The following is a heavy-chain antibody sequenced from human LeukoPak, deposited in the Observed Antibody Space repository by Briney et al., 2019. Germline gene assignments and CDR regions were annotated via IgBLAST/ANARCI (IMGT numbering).Heavy chain of an antibody. V-gene: IGHV3-21*01. Sequence: GGSLRLSCAASGFTLSSYSMNWVRQAPGKGLEWVSSISSSSNIYYADSVKGRFTISRDNARNSLYLHMNSLRAEDTAVYYCAREIVAGTVYYYYYMDVWGKGTTVTVSS. CDR3: AREIVAGTVYYYYYMDV. J-gene: IGHJ6*03. CDR2: ISSSSNI. CDR1: GFTLSSYS. D-gene: IGHD6-19*01.